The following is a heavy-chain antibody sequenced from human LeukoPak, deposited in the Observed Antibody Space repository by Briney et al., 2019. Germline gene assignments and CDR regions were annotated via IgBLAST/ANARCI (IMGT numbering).Heavy chain of an antibody. CDR2: ICYSGST. D-gene: IGHD3-22*01. V-gene: IGHV4-31*03. J-gene: IGHJ5*02. CDR1: SGSISSGGYY. Sequence: SETLSLTCTVSSGSISSGGYYWNWIRQHPGKGLEWIGYICYSGSTYYNPSLKSRVSISVDTSKNQFSLKLSSVTAADTAVYYCARDGDYYDSSGPRGFDPWGQGTLVTVSS. CDR3: ARDGDYYDSSGPRGFDP.